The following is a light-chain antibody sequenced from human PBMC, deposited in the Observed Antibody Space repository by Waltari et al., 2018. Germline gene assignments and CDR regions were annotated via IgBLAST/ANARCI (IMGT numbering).Light chain of an antibody. CDR3: SSQSTKNGVI. CDR2: DFN. CDR1: SSDVGGDDS. J-gene: IGLJ2*01. Sequence: QSALTQPASVSGSPGQSITISCTGSSSDVGGDDSVSWYEDHPGQAPKVIIYDFNKRPSGVSDRLSGSKSGNTASLTISGLQAEDEATFYCSSQSTKNGVIFGGGTKVTVL. V-gene: IGLV2-14*03.